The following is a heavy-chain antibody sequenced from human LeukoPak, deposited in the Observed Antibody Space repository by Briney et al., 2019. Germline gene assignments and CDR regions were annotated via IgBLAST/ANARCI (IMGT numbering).Heavy chain of an antibody. J-gene: IGHJ4*02. CDR1: GFTFSSYW. CDR2: INSDGSST. Sequence: GGSLRLSCAASGFTFSSYWMHWVRQAPGKGVVWVSRINSDGSSTSYAASVKGRFTISRDNAKNTLYLQMNGLRAEDTALYYCARDGKRGYSYGYTDYWGQGTLVTVSS. D-gene: IGHD5-18*01. V-gene: IGHV3-74*01. CDR3: ARDGKRGYSYGYTDY.